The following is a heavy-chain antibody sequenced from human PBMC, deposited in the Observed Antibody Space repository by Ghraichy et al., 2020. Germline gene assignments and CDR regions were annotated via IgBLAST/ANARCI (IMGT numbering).Heavy chain of an antibody. D-gene: IGHD2-2*01. Sequence: GALRLSCATSGFTFSSYAMNWVRQAPGKGLEWVSVISGSGGSTYYADSVKGRFTISRDNSKNTLYLQMNSLRAEDTAVYYCANGCSSTSCNPAFAYWGQGTLVTVSS. J-gene: IGHJ4*02. V-gene: IGHV3-23*01. CDR1: GFTFSSYA. CDR2: ISGSGGST. CDR3: ANGCSSTSCNPAFAY.